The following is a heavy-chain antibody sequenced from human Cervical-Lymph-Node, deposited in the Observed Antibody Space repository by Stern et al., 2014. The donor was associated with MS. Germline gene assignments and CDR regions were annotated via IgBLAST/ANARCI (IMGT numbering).Heavy chain of an antibody. J-gene: IGHJ6*02. CDR1: GGTFSSYA. CDR2: IIPILGAA. Sequence: VQLVESGAEVKKPGSSVKVSCKASGGTFSSYAVNWVRQAPGQGLEWMGGIIPILGAAHYAQKFQGRVTITADESTSTVYMEVGSLRSEDTAVYYCARDVPPQDYYYYGLDVWGQGTTVTVSS. CDR3: ARDVPPQDYYYYGLDV. V-gene: IGHV1-69*01.